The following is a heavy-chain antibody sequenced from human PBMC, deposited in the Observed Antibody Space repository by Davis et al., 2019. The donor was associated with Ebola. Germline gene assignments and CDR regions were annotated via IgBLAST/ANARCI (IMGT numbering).Heavy chain of an antibody. V-gene: IGHV4-39*07. CDR1: GGSISSSNYY. D-gene: IGHD6-6*01. CDR2: IYYSGST. CDR3: ARLSMATRQPPFDY. J-gene: IGHJ4*02. Sequence: PGGSLRLSCTVSGGSISSSNYYWGWIRQPPGKGLEWIGSIYYSGSTYYNPPLKSRVTISVDTSKNQISLNLTSVTAADTAVYYCARLSMATRQPPFDYWGQGTLVTVSS.